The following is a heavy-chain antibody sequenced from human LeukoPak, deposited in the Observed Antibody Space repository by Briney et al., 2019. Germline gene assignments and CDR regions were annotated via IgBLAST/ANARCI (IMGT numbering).Heavy chain of an antibody. Sequence: ASVKVSCKASGYTFTSYGISWVRQAPGQGLEWMGWISAYNGNTNYAQKLQGRVIMTTDTSTSTAYMELRSLRSDDTAVYYCARFGVVVVAAQFYDYWGQGTLVTVSS. V-gene: IGHV1-18*01. CDR3: ARFGVVVVAAQFYDY. J-gene: IGHJ4*02. D-gene: IGHD2-15*01. CDR1: GYTFTSYG. CDR2: ISAYNGNT.